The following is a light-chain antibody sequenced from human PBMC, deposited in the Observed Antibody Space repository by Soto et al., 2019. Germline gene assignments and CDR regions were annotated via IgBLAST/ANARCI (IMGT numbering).Light chain of an antibody. J-gene: IGLJ1*01. CDR3: CSYPSSGTFV. CDR1: SSDVGGYNY. CDR2: EVS. V-gene: IGLV2-14*01. Sequence: QSVLTQPASVSGSPGQSITISCTGTSSDVGGYNYVSWYQQHPGKAPKLMIYEVSNRPSGVSNRFSASKSGNTASLTISGLQAADEADYYCCSYPSSGTFVFGSGNKVTAL.